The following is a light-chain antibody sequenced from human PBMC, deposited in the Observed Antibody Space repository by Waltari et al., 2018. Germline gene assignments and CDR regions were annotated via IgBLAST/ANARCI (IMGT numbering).Light chain of an antibody. CDR3: QQHSNWPPLT. V-gene: IGKV3-11*01. J-gene: IGKJ4*01. CDR1: QSVSSY. CDR2: DAS. Sequence: EIVLTQSPATLSLSPGERATLSCRARQSVSSYLSWYQQNPGQATRLLIYDASNRATGIPARFSGSGSGAEYTLTISSLEPEDFAVYYCQQHSNWPPLTFGGGTKVEIK.